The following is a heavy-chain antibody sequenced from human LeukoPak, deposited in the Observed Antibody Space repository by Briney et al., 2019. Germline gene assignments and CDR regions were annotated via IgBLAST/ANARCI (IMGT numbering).Heavy chain of an antibody. J-gene: IGHJ5*02. V-gene: IGHV7-4-1*02. Sequence: EASVKVSCKTSGYIFTSYALNWVRQAPGQGLEWMGWINTNTEHPTYAQGFTGRFVFSLDTSVRTAFLQINSLQTEDTAVYYCARGPLWFGGFNWFDPWGQGTLVTVSS. CDR3: ARGPLWFGGFNWFDP. CDR1: GYIFTSYA. CDR2: INTNTEHP. D-gene: IGHD3-10*01.